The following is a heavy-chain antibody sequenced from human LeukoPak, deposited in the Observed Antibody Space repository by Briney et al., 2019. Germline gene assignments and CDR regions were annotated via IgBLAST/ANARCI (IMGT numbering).Heavy chain of an antibody. CDR2: ISGNGGST. Sequence: GGSLRLSCAVSGFIVSSNYMSWVRQAPGGGLEWVSVISGNGGSTYHADSVKGRFTISRDNARNSMYLQMNSLRGEDTAMYYCTRIARVSPKKAQTDCSFDSWGQGTLVTVAS. D-gene: IGHD2-21*01. J-gene: IGHJ4*02. CDR3: TRIARVSPKKAQTDCSFDS. V-gene: IGHV3-53*01. CDR1: GFIVSSNY.